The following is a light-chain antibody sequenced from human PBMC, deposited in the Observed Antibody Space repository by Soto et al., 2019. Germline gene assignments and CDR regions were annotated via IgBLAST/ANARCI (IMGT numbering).Light chain of an antibody. CDR2: AAS. CDR1: QSVSSY. CDR3: QQRSNFMYT. V-gene: IGKV3-11*01. J-gene: IGKJ2*01. Sequence: EIVLTQSPATLSLSPGERVTLSCRASQSVSSYLAWYQQQPGQAPRLLIYAASNRATGIPARFSGSGSGTDFTLTISSLEPEDFAVYYCQQRSNFMYTFGQGTKLEIK.